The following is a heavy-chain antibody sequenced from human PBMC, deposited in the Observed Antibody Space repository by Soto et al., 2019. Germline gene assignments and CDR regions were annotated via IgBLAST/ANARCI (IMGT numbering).Heavy chain of an antibody. Sequence: GASVKVSCKASGYTFTSYGISWVRQAPGQGLEWMGWISAYNGNTNYAQKLQGRVTMTTDTSTSTAYMELRSLRSDDTAVYYCARDRPYCSGGSCPQPSLYWGQGTLVTVSS. V-gene: IGHV1-18*01. CDR2: ISAYNGNT. D-gene: IGHD2-15*01. J-gene: IGHJ4*02. CDR3: ARDRPYCSGGSCPQPSLY. CDR1: GYTFTSYG.